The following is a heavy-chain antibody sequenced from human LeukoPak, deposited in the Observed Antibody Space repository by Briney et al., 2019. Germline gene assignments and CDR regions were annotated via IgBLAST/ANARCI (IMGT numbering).Heavy chain of an antibody. CDR2: IYSGGST. J-gene: IGHJ4*02. CDR1: GFTVSSNY. CDR3: ARVSLTYYYDSSGPLDY. D-gene: IGHD3-22*01. V-gene: IGHV3-66*01. Sequence: PGGSLRLSCAASGFTVSSNYMSWVRQAPGKGLEWVSVIYSGGSTYYADSVKGRFTISRDNSKNTLYLQMNSLRAEDTAVYYCARVSLTYYYDSSGPLDYWGQGTLVTVSS.